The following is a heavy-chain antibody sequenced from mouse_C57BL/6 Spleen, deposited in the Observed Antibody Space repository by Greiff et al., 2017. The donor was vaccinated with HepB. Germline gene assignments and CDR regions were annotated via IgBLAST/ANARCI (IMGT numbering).Heavy chain of an antibody. CDR2: IWRGGST. V-gene: IGHV2-5*01. J-gene: IGHJ4*01. CDR1: GFSLTSYG. CDR3: AKTSRYHAMDY. Sequence: VQLQESGPGLVQPSQSLSITCTASGFSLTSYGVHWVRQSPGKGLEWLGVIWRGGSTDYNAAFMSRLSITKDNSTSQVVYKMNSLQADDAAIYYCAKTSRYHAMDYWGQGTSVTVSS.